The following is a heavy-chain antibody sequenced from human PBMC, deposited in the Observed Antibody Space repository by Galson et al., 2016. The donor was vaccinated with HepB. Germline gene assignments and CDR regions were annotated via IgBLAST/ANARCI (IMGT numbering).Heavy chain of an antibody. CDR1: GFTFSSYS. V-gene: IGHV3-23*01. CDR3: AKSSCGGECYYRMDV. J-gene: IGHJ6*02. D-gene: IGHD2-21*01. Sequence: SLRLSCAASGFTFSSYSMTWVRQAPGKGLEWVSAISGSGVRTLYADSVKGRFSISRDGSKNTLYLQLNSLRVEDTAAYYCAKSSCGGECYYRMDVWGQGTTVTVS. CDR2: ISGSGVRT.